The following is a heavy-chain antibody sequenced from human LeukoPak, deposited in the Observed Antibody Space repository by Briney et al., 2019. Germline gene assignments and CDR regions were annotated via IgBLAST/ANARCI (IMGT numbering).Heavy chain of an antibody. CDR3: ARGAYSSSWTNPLPLYYYMDV. J-gene: IGHJ6*03. V-gene: IGHV1-18*01. D-gene: IGHD6-13*01. Sequence: VASVKVSCKASGYTFTSYGISWVRQAPGQGLEWMGWISAYNGNTNYAQKLQGRVTMTTDTSTSTAYMELSSLRSEDTAVYYCARGAYSSSWTNPLPLYYYMDVWGKGTTVTVSS. CDR2: ISAYNGNT. CDR1: GYTFTSYG.